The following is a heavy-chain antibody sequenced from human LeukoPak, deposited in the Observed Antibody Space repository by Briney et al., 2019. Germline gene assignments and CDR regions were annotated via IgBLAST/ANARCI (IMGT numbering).Heavy chain of an antibody. Sequence: GGSLRLSCAVSGFTFTDTYMTWIRQAPGKGLEWVSSISSSSSYIYYADPVKGRFTISRDNAKNSLYLQMNSLRAEDTAVYYCARDPSSSGWYYDAFDIWGQGTMVTVSS. CDR3: ARDPSSSGWYYDAFDI. CDR2: ISSSSSYI. J-gene: IGHJ3*02. V-gene: IGHV3-11*06. D-gene: IGHD6-19*01. CDR1: GFTFTDTY.